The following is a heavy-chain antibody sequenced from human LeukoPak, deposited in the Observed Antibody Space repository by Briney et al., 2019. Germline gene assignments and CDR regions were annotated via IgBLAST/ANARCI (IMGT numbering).Heavy chain of an antibody. J-gene: IGHJ5*02. V-gene: IGHV3-66*01. CDR3: AREVGA. CDR2: TYVSGNT. D-gene: IGHD1-26*01. Sequence: GGSLRLFCTVSGIDVSSNYISWVRQAPGKGLEWVSVTYVSGNTYYADSVKGRFIVSRDNSKNTLYLEMNSLRVEDTGFYYCAREVGAWGQGTLVTVSS. CDR1: GIDVSSNY.